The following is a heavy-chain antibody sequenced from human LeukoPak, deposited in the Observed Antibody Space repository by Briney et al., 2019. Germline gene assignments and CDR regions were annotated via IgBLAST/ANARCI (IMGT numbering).Heavy chain of an antibody. CDR2: IWYDGSNK. Sequence: GGSLRLSCAASGFTFTDYWMHWVRQVPGKGLEWVAVIWYDGSNKYYADSVKGRFTISRDTPKNTLYLQMNSLRAEDTAVYYCARDRSVRYFDYWGQGALVTVSS. CDR3: ARDRSVRYFDY. D-gene: IGHD2-15*01. J-gene: IGHJ4*02. V-gene: IGHV3-33*08. CDR1: GFTFTDYW.